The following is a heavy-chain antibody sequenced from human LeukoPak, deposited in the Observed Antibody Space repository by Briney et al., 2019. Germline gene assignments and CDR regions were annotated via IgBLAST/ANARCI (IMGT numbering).Heavy chain of an antibody. CDR3: ARADRFSYWFDP. Sequence: SETLSLTCTVSGGSISSYYWSWIRQPPGKGLEWIGYIYYSGSTNYNPSLKSRVTISVDTSKSQFSLKLSSVTAADTAVYYCARADRFSYWFDPWGQGTLVTVSS. V-gene: IGHV4-59*01. J-gene: IGHJ5*02. CDR2: IYYSGST. CDR1: GGSISSYY.